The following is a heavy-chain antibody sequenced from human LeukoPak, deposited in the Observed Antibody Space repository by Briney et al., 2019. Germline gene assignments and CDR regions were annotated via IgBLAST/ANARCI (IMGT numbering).Heavy chain of an antibody. CDR2: IYSGGST. V-gene: IGHV3-53*01. CDR1: GFTFSDAW. Sequence: GGSLRLSCAASGFTFSDAWMHWVRQAPGKGLEWVSVIYSGGSTYYADSVKGRFTISRDNSKNTLYLQMNSLRAEDTAVYYCARDMDSSSWYSRGVFDIWGQGTMVTVSS. CDR3: ARDMDSSSWYSRGVFDI. J-gene: IGHJ3*02. D-gene: IGHD6-13*01.